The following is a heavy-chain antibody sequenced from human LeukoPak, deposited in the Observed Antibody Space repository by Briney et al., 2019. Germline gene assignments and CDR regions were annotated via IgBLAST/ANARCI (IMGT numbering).Heavy chain of an antibody. Sequence: ASVKVSCKASGYTFTGYYMHWVRQAPRQGLEWMGWINPNSGGTNYAQKFQGRVTMTRDASISTAYMELSRLRSDDTAVYYCARGNDFEGWFDPWGQGTLVTVSS. J-gene: IGHJ5*02. CDR2: INPNSGGT. V-gene: IGHV1-2*02. CDR1: GYTFTGYY. D-gene: IGHD1-1*01. CDR3: ARGNDFEGWFDP.